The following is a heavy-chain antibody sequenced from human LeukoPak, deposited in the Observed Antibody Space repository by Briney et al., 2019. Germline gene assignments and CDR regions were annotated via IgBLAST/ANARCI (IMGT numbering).Heavy chain of an antibody. Sequence: SETLSLTCNVSGGSINNYWNWIRQPAGKGLEWIGRIFGDGSANYNPSLKSRVTMSVDTSKNQFSLKLISLTAADTAVYYCARIPVYDSSGYCFDYWGQGTLVTVSS. J-gene: IGHJ4*02. CDR2: IFGDGSA. D-gene: IGHD3-22*01. CDR3: ARIPVYDSSGYCFDY. V-gene: IGHV4-4*07. CDR1: GGSINNY.